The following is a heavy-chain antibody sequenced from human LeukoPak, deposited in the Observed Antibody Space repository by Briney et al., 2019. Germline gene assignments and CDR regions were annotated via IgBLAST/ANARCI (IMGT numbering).Heavy chain of an antibody. V-gene: IGHV1-8*01. Sequence: ASVTVSCKASGYTFTSFDINWVRQAPGQGLEWMGWISPNSGNTGYAQKFQSRVTMTRNTSISTAYMELSSLRSEDTAVYYCARSQSMVRGVHYYYGMDVWGQGTTVTVSS. J-gene: IGHJ6*02. D-gene: IGHD3-10*01. CDR1: GYTFTSFD. CDR3: ARSQSMVRGVHYYYGMDV. CDR2: ISPNSGNT.